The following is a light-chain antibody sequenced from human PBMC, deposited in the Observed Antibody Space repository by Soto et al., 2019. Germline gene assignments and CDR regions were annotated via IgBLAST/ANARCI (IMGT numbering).Light chain of an antibody. Sequence: EIVLTQSPGTLSVSPGERATLSCRASQSVSSSLAWYQHKPGQAPRLLIYDASNRATGIPARFSGSGSGTDFTLTISSLEPEDFAVYYCQQRSNWPPMYTFGQGTKLEIK. J-gene: IGKJ2*01. CDR1: QSVSSS. CDR3: QQRSNWPPMYT. CDR2: DAS. V-gene: IGKV3-11*01.